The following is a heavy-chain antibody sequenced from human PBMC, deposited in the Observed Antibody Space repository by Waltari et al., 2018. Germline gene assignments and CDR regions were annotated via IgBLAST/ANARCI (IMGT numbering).Heavy chain of an antibody. V-gene: IGHV4-34*01. CDR2: INHSGST. Sequence: QVQLQQWGAGLLKPSATLSLTCAVYGGSLSGYYWSWIRQPPGKGLEWIGEINHSGSTNYNPSLKSRVTISVDTSKNQFSLKLSSVTAADTAVYYCARGAGVYGYNYWGQGTLVTVSS. CDR1: GGSLSGYY. D-gene: IGHD5-18*01. J-gene: IGHJ4*02. CDR3: ARGAGVYGYNY.